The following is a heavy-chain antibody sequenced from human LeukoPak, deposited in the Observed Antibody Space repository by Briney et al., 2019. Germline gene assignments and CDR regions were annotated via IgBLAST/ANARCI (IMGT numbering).Heavy chain of an antibody. Sequence: SETLSLTCTVSGYSISSGYYWGWIRQPPGKGLEWIGSIYHSGSTYYNPSLKSRVTISVDTSKNQFSLKLSSVTAADTAVYYCARGGATRGYNWFDPWGQGTLVTVSS. CDR1: GYSISSGYY. J-gene: IGHJ5*02. D-gene: IGHD1-26*01. CDR3: ARGGATRGYNWFDP. CDR2: IYHSGST. V-gene: IGHV4-38-2*02.